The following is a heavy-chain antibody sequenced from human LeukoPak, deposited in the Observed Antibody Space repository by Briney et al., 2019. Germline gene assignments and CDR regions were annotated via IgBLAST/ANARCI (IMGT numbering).Heavy chain of an antibody. CDR3: ARGYSSGWTAYRTGMDV. Sequence: ASVKVSCKASGYTFTSYDINWVRQATGQGLEWMGWMNPNSGNTGYAQKFQGRVTMTRNTSISTAYMELSSLRSKDTAVYYCARGYSSGWTAYRTGMDVWGQGTTVTVSS. CDR1: GYTFTSYD. J-gene: IGHJ6*02. V-gene: IGHV1-8*01. CDR2: MNPNSGNT. D-gene: IGHD6-19*01.